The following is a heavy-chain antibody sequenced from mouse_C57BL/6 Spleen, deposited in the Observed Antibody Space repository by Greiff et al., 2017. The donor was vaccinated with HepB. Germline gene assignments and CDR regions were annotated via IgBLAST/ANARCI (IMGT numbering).Heavy chain of an antibody. CDR2: IRNKANGYTT. Sequence: EVMLVESGGGLVQPGGSLSLSCAASGFTFTDYYMSWVRQPPGKALEWLGFIRNKANGYTTEYSASVKGRFTISRDNSQSILYLQMNALSAEDSATYYCASYEGRYFDYWGQGTTLTVSS. J-gene: IGHJ2*01. V-gene: IGHV7-3*01. CDR1: GFTFTDYY. CDR3: ASYEGRYFDY.